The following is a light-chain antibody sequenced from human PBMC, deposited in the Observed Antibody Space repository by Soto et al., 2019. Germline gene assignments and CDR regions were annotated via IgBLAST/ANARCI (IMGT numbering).Light chain of an antibody. V-gene: IGKV3-11*01. CDR3: QQRSNWPQVT. J-gene: IGKJ5*01. CDR2: GAS. CDR1: QSVTTY. Sequence: IVLTQSPVTLSLSPWERATLSCRASQSVTTYLAWYQQKPGQAPRLLIYGASSRATGVPDRFSGGGSGTDFTLTISRLEPEDFAVYYCQQRSNWPQVTFGQGTRLEIK.